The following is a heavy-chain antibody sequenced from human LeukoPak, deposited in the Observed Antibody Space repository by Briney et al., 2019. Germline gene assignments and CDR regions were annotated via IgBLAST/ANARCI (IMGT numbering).Heavy chain of an antibody. V-gene: IGHV3-21*01. CDR3: ARGVTDYDILTGYYRDEGDY. CDR2: ISSSSSYI. J-gene: IGHJ4*02. CDR1: GFTFSSYS. D-gene: IGHD3-9*01. Sequence: PGGSLRLSCTASGFTFSSYSLNWVRQAPGKGLEWVSSISSSSSYIYYADSVKGRFTISRDNAKNSLYLQMNSLRAEDTAVYYCARGVTDYDILTGYYRDEGDYWGQGTLVTVSS.